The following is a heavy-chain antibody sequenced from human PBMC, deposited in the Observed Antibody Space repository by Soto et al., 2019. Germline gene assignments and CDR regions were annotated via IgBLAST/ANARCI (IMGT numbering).Heavy chain of an antibody. Sequence: QVQLQQWGAGLLKPSETLSLTCAVYGGSFSGYYWSWIRQPPGKGLEWIGEINHSGSTNYNPSLKRRLTRSVHPSKNQFSRRLSSVTAADTAVYYCARVTGRYYYGMDVWGQGTTVTVSS. CDR1: GGSFSGYY. V-gene: IGHV4-34*01. CDR3: ARVTGRYYYGMDV. CDR2: INHSGST. J-gene: IGHJ6*02.